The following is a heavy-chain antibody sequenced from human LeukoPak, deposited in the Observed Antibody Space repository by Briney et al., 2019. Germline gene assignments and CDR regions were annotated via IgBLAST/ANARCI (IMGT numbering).Heavy chain of an antibody. J-gene: IGHJ6*02. CDR1: GFTFSSYA. V-gene: IGHV3-9*01. CDR3: AKATSDYYIYYYGMDV. Sequence: PGGSLRLSCAASGFTFSSYAMHWVRQAPGKGLEWVSGISWNSGSIGYADPVKGRFTISRDNAKNSLYLQMNSLRAEDTALYYCAKATSDYYIYYYGMDVWGQGTTVTVSS. D-gene: IGHD1-26*01. CDR2: ISWNSGSI.